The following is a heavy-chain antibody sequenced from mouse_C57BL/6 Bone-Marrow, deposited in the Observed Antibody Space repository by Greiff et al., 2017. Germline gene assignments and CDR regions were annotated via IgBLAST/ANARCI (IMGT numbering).Heavy chain of an antibody. CDR1: GYAFTTYL. V-gene: IGHV1-54*01. CDR2: INPGNGGT. J-gene: IGHJ2*01. D-gene: IGHD1-2*01. Sequence: QVQLQQSGAELVRPGTSVMVSCKASGYAFTTYLIEWVKQRPGQGLEWIGVINPGNGGTNYNVKFKGKATLTADKSSSTAYIQLSSLTPEDSAVYFCALRHFDYWGQGTTLTVSS. CDR3: ALRHFDY.